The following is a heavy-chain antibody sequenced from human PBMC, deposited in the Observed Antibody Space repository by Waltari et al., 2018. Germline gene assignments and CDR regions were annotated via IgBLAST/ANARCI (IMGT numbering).Heavy chain of an antibody. D-gene: IGHD2-2*01. CDR1: GFTFSSYA. CDR2: ISGSGGST. V-gene: IGHV3-23*01. CDR3: AKGGTYCSSTSCYAYYYYYYMDV. Sequence: EVQLLESGGGLVQPGGSLRLSCAASGFTFSSYAMSWVRQAPGKGLEWVSAISGSGGSTYDADSGKGRFTISRDNSKNTLYLQMNSLRAEDTAVYYCAKGGTYCSSTSCYAYYYYYYMDVWGKGTTVTISS. J-gene: IGHJ6*03.